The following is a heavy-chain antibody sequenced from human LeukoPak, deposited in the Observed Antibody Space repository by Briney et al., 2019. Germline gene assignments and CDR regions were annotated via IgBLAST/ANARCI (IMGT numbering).Heavy chain of an antibody. J-gene: IGHJ5*02. CDR1: GFTFSTFA. D-gene: IGHD4-17*01. V-gene: IGHV3-23*01. Sequence: GGSLRLSCAASGFTFSTFAMTWVRQAPGKGLEWVSSITGTHYTTYNTDSVKGRLTISRDNSKNTLYLQMNSLRAGDTAVYYCTKDPNGDYVGAFDPWGQGTLVNVSS. CDR2: ITGTHYTT. CDR3: TKDPNGDYVGAFDP.